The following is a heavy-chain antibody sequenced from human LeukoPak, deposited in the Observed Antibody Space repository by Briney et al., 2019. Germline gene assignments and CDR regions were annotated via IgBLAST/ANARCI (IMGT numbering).Heavy chain of an antibody. CDR3: ARRSSNWYFDY. V-gene: IGHV4-59*08. CDR1: GGSISSYY. Sequence: SETLSLTCTVSGGSISSYYWSWIRQPPGKGLEWFGYIYDSGSTNYNPSLKSRVTISMDTSKNKFSLKLSSVTAADTAGYYCARRSSNWYFDYWGQGTLVTVSS. CDR2: IYDSGST. D-gene: IGHD4-11*01. J-gene: IGHJ4*02.